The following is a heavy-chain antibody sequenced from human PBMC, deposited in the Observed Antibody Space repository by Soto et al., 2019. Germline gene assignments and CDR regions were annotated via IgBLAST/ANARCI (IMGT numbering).Heavy chain of an antibody. CDR2: ISYDGSNK. CDR1: GFTFSSYG. CDR3: AIDRSGYSSSPYPHFDY. J-gene: IGHJ4*02. D-gene: IGHD6-6*01. V-gene: IGHV3-30*03. Sequence: GGSLRLSCAASGFTFSSYGMHWVRQAPGKGLEWVAVISYDGSNKYYADSVKGRFTISRDNSKNTLYLQMNSLRAEDTAVYYCAIDRSGYSSSPYPHFDYWGQGTLVTVSS.